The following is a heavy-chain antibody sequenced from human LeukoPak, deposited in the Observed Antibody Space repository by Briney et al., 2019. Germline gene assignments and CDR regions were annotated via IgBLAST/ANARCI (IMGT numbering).Heavy chain of an antibody. Sequence: QPGGSLRLSCAASGFTFSSYSMNWVRQAPGKGLQWVANIKTDGSEKYYVDSVKGRFTISRDNAKNSLYLQMNSLRAEDTAVYYCATYSSLNRREFQFWGQGTLLTVSS. CDR2: IKTDGSEK. V-gene: IGHV3-7*01. CDR3: ATYSSLNRREFQF. CDR1: GFTFSSYS. J-gene: IGHJ1*01. D-gene: IGHD3-22*01.